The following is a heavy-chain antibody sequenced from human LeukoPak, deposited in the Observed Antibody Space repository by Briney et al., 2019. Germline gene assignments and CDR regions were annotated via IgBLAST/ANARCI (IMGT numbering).Heavy chain of an antibody. CDR3: ARVEAYYYYMDV. J-gene: IGHJ6*03. CDR2: INHSGST. V-gene: IGHV4-34*01. CDR1: GGSFSGYY. Sequence: SETLSLTCAVYGGSFSGYYWSWIRQPPGKGLEWIGEINHSGSTNYNPSLKSRVTISVDTSKNQFSLKLSSVTAADTAVYYCARVEAYYYYMDVWGEGTTVTVSS.